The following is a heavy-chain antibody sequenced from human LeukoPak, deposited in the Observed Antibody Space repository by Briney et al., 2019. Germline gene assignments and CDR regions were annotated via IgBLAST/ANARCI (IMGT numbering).Heavy chain of an antibody. CDR2: IYYSGST. V-gene: IGHV4-39*01. D-gene: IGHD6-13*01. J-gene: IGHJ4*02. Sequence: SETLSLTCTVSGGSISSSSYYWGWIRQPPGKGLEWIGSIYYSGSTYYNPSLKSRVTISVDTSKNQFSLKLSSVTAADTAVYYCARLEGIAAAGRDYWGQGTLVTVSP. CDR3: ARLEGIAAAGRDY. CDR1: GGSISSSSYY.